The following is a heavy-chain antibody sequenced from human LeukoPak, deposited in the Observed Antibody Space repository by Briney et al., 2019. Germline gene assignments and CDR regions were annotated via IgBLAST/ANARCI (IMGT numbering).Heavy chain of an antibody. Sequence: GGSLRLSCAASGFTFSSYAMSWVRQAPGKGLEWVSAISGSGGSTYYADSVKGRFTISRDNSKNTLYLQMNSLRAEDTAVYYCARDSGGYSYGYIDYWGQGTLVTVSS. J-gene: IGHJ4*02. CDR1: GFTFSSYA. CDR3: ARDSGGYSYGYIDY. V-gene: IGHV3-23*01. D-gene: IGHD5-18*01. CDR2: ISGSGGST.